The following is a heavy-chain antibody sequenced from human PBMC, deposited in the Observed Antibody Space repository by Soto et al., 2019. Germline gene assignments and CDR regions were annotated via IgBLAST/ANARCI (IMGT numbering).Heavy chain of an antibody. Sequence: ASVKVSCKASGYTFTSYYMHWVRQAPGQGLEWMGIINPSGGSTSYAQKFQGRVTMTRDTSTSTVYMELSSLRSEDTAVYYCARGSIKEEWLYYYYGMDVWGQGTTVTV. CDR2: INPSGGST. D-gene: IGHD3-3*01. V-gene: IGHV1-46*01. J-gene: IGHJ6*02. CDR3: ARGSIKEEWLYYYYGMDV. CDR1: GYTFTSYY.